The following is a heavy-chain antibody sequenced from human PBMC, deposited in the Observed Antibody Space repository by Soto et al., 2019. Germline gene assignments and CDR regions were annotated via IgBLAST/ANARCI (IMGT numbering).Heavy chain of an antibody. CDR1: GFTFSSYA. CDR3: AKKSCSGGSCLFDY. CDR2: ISGSGGST. Sequence: EVQLLESGGGLVQPGGSLRLSCAASGFTFSSYAMSWVRQAPGKGLEWVSAISGSGGSTYYADSVKGRFTITRDNSKNPLYLQMNRLRAEDTAVYYCAKKSCSGGSCLFDYWGQGTLVTVSS. V-gene: IGHV3-23*01. J-gene: IGHJ4*02. D-gene: IGHD2-15*01.